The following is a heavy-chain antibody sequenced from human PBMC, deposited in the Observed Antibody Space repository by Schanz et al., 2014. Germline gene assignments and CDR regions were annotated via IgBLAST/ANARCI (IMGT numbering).Heavy chain of an antibody. J-gene: IGHJ4*02. CDR1: GFAVDNYY. CDR3: AKIERNED. CDR2: ISSRSSHI. V-gene: IGHV3-21*04. D-gene: IGHD1-1*01. Sequence: EVQLVASGGGLVQPGGSLRLSCAASGFAVDNYYMSCVRQAPGRGLEWVSSISSRSSHIYYADSVKGRFTISRDNSKNTLYLQMNSLRAEDTAVYFCAKIERNEDWGQGTLVTVSS.